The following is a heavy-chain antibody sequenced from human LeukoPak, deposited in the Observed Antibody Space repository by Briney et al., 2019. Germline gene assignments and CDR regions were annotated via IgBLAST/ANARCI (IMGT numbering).Heavy chain of an antibody. CDR2: IQSKTDGGTT. Sequence: GGSLRLSCAASGFTFSSYAMSWVRQAPGKGLECVGFIQSKTDGGTTDSATPVKGRFTVSRDDSKSTLYLQMNSLKTEDTAVYYCITWSSQFDYWGQGTLVTVSS. CDR3: ITWSSQFDY. V-gene: IGHV3-15*01. J-gene: IGHJ4*02. CDR1: GFTFSSYA. D-gene: IGHD3-16*01.